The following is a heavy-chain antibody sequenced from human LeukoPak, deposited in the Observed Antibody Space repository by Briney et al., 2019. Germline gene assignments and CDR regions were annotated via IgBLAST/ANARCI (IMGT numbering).Heavy chain of an antibody. Sequence: SXXASGFTFSDYXMSWIRQAPGKXXEWVSYISSSGSTIYYADSVKGRFTISRDNAKNSLYLQMNSLRAEDTAVYYCASPPPFDYWGQGTLVTVSS. CDR1: GFTFSDYX. J-gene: IGHJ4*02. V-gene: IGHV3-11*04. CDR3: ASPPPFDY. CDR2: ISSSGSTI.